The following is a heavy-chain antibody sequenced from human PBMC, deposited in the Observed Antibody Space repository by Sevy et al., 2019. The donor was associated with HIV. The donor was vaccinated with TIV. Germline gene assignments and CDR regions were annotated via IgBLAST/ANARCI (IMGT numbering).Heavy chain of an antibody. D-gene: IGHD7-27*01. V-gene: IGHV3-11*06. CDR2: ISGLSNYI. CDR1: GFTFSDYY. CDR3: ARRAPNWDYLDS. J-gene: IGHJ4*02. Sequence: GGSLRLSCAASGFTFSDYYMSWIRQAPGRGLEWVSYISGLSNYINYADSEKGRFTISRDNTKNSLYLQMNSLRVEDTAVYYCARRAPNWDYLDSWGQGTLVTVSS.